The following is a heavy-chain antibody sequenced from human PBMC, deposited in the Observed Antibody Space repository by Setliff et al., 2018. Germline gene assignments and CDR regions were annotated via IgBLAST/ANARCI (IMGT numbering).Heavy chain of an antibody. CDR1: GGSIRNYY. J-gene: IGHJ4*02. D-gene: IGHD6-19*01. CDR2: IYTSGST. CDR3: TRNFLGWLARF. V-gene: IGHV4-4*07. Sequence: SETLSLTCTVSGGSIRNYYWSWIRQPAGKGLEWIGRIYTSGSTNYNPSLKSRVTMSVDTSKNQFSLKLSSVTAADTAVYYCTRNFLGWLARFWGRGTLVTVSS.